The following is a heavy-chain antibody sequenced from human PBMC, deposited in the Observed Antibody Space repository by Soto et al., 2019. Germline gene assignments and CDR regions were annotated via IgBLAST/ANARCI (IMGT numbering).Heavy chain of an antibody. CDR3: AKDKGTPLGDTAMVRFDY. CDR1: GFTFSSYA. CDR2: ISGSGGST. J-gene: IGHJ4*02. D-gene: IGHD5-18*01. Sequence: TGGSLRLSCAASGFTFSSYAMSWVRQAPGKGLEWVSAISGSGGSTYYADSVKGRFTISRDNSKNTLYLQMNSLRAEDTAVYYCAKDKGTPLGDTAMVRFDYWGQGTLVTVSS. V-gene: IGHV3-23*01.